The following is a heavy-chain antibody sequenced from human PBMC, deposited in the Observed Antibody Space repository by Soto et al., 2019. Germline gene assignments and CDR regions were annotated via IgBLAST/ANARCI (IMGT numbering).Heavy chain of an antibody. CDR2: IYYSGST. CDR3: ARLSRRGYDSSGYFR. V-gene: IGHV4-39*01. CDR1: GGSISSSSYY. J-gene: IGHJ4*02. D-gene: IGHD3-22*01. Sequence: TLSLTCTVSGGSISSSSYYWGWIRQPPGKGLEWIGSIYYSGSTYYNPSLKSRVTISVDTSKNQFSLKLSSVTAADTAVYYCARLSRRGYDSSGYFRWGQGTLVTVSS.